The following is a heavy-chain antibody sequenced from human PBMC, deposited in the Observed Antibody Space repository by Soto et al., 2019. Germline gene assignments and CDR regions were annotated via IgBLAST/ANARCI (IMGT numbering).Heavy chain of an antibody. CDR2: IYSGGST. V-gene: IGHV3-53*01. CDR1: GFTVSSNY. J-gene: IGHJ3*02. CDR3: AKDLTDGAYADAFDI. Sequence: GGSLRLSCAASGFTVSSNYMSWVRQAPGKGLEWVSVIYSGGSTYYADSVKGRFTISRDNSKNTVYLQMNSLRADDTAVYYCAKDLTDGAYADAFDIWGQGTMVTVSS. D-gene: IGHD7-27*01.